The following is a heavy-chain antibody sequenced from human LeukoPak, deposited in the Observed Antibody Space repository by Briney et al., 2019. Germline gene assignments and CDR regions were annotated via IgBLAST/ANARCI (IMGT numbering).Heavy chain of an antibody. CDR1: GGTFSSYA. CDR2: VIPIFGTA. CDR3: ARSYYYDSSGYYWVPFDY. Sequence: SVKVSCKASGGTFSSYAISWVRQAPGQGLEWMGRVIPIFGTANYAQKFQGRVTITTDESTSTAYMELSSLRSEDTAVYYCARSYYYDSSGYYWVPFDYWGQGTLVTVSS. J-gene: IGHJ4*02. D-gene: IGHD3-22*01. V-gene: IGHV1-69*05.